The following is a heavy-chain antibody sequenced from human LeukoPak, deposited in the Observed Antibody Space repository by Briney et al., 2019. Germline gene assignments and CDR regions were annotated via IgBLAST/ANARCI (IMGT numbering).Heavy chain of an antibody. D-gene: IGHD3-22*01. V-gene: IGHV3-23*01. CDR3: AKDLEGFDDSSGYYFDY. CDR2: ISGSGGST. Sequence: PGGSLRLSCAASGFTFSSYGMHWVRQAPGKGLEWVSAISGSGGSTYYADSVKGRFTISRDNSKNTLYLQMNSLRAEDTAVYYCAKDLEGFDDSSGYYFDYWGQGTLVTVSS. CDR1: GFTFSSYG. J-gene: IGHJ4*02.